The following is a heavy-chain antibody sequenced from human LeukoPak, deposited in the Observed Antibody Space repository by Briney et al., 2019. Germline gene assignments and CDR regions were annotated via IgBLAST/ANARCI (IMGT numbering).Heavy chain of an antibody. CDR3: ARSGLYYDIPTGYPVVRPIDY. Sequence: ASVKVSCKASGGTFSSYAISWVRQAPGQGLEWMGGIIPNSGGTNYAQKFQGRVTMTRDTSISTAYMELRSLRSDDTAVYYCARSGLYYDIPTGYPVVRPIDYWGQGTLVTVSS. D-gene: IGHD3-9*01. CDR1: GGTFSSYA. CDR2: IIPNSGGT. J-gene: IGHJ4*02. V-gene: IGHV1-2*02.